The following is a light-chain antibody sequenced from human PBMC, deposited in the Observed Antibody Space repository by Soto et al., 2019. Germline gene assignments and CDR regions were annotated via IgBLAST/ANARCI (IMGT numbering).Light chain of an antibody. V-gene: IGKV1-27*01. J-gene: IGKJ1*01. CDR2: AAS. CDR1: QGISNY. Sequence: DIQMTQSPSSLSASVGDRVTITCRASQGISNYLAWYQQKPGKVPKLLIYAASTLQSGVPCRFSGSGSGTDFILTITSLQPEDVAPYYCQNYNSAPRSFGQGTKVEIK. CDR3: QNYNSAPRS.